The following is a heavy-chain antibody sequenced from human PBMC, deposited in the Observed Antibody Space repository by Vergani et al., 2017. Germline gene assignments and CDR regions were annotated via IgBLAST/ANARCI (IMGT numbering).Heavy chain of an antibody. J-gene: IGHJ2*01. CDR3: ARGGIAVAGNYWYFDL. CDR1: GFTFSSYL. V-gene: IGHV3-7*01. Sequence: EVQLVESGGGLVQPGGSLRLSCAASGFTFSSYLMSWVRQAPGKGLEWVANIKQDGSEKYYVDSVKGRFTISRDNAKNSLYLQMNSLRAEDTAVYYCARGGIAVAGNYWYFDLWGRGTLVTVSS. CDR2: IKQDGSEK. D-gene: IGHD6-19*01.